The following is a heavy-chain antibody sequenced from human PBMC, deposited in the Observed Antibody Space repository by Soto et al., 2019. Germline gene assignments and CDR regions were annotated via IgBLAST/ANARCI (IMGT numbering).Heavy chain of an antibody. CDR1: GGSFSGYY. D-gene: IGHD3-9*01. J-gene: IGHJ2*01. CDR2: INDRGSI. V-gene: IGHV4-34*01. CDR3: ARESHDILTGPPWVWYFDL. Sequence: QVQLQQWGAGPLRPLETLSLTCGVSGGSFSGYYWAWIRQSPGKGLEWIGEINDRGSINYNPSLKSRVSISVDTSKNHYSLNLRSVTAADTALYYCARESHDILTGPPWVWYFDLWGRCTLVTVSS.